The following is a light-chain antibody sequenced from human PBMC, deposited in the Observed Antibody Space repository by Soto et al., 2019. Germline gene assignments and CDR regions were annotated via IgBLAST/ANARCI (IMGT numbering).Light chain of an antibody. V-gene: IGKV1-5*03. CDR2: KAS. Sequence: DIQMTQSPSTLSASVGDRVTITCRASQSISMWLAWYQQKPGKAPKVLIYKASSLESGVPSRFSGSGSGTEFTLTISSMQPDDFATYYCQQYNTYPYTFGQGTQLEIK. CDR3: QQYNTYPYT. CDR1: QSISMW. J-gene: IGKJ2*01.